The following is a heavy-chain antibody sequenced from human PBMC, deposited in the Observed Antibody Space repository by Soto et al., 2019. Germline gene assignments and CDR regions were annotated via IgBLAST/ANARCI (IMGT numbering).Heavy chain of an antibody. Sequence: SETLSLTCTVSGGSISSGGYYWSWIRQHPGKGLEWIGYIYYSGSTYYNPSLKSRVTISVDTSKNQFSLKLSSVTAADTAVYYCARESTYSGYGLDYWGQGTLVTVSS. CDR3: ARESTYSGYGLDY. CDR2: IYYSGST. D-gene: IGHD5-12*01. J-gene: IGHJ4*02. V-gene: IGHV4-31*03. CDR1: GGSISSGGYY.